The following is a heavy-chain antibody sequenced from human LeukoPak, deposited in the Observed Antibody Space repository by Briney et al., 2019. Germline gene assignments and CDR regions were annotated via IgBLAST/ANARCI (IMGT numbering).Heavy chain of an antibody. D-gene: IGHD3-10*01. V-gene: IGHV1-2*02. J-gene: IGHJ5*02. CDR3: ATGGSGSYYNEDSMWFDP. CDR2: INPNSGGT. CDR1: GFTFSSYG. Sequence: PGGSLRLSCEASGFTFSSYGMHWVRQAPGQGLEWMGWINPNSGGTNYAQKFQGRVTMTRDTSISTAYMELSRLRSDDTAVYYCATGGSGSYYNEDSMWFDPWGQGTLVTVSS.